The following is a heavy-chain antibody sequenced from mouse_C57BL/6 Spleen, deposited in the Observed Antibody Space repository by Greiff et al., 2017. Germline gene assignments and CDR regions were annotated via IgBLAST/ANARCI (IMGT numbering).Heavy chain of an antibody. D-gene: IGHD1-2*01. CDR2: ISSGGSYT. CDR3: ARHGWVAY. CDR1: GFTFSSYG. J-gene: IGHJ2*01. Sequence: EVMLVESGGDLVKPGGSLKLSCAASGFTFSSYGMSWVRQTPDTRLEWVATISSGGSYTYYPDSVKGRFTLSRDNAKNTLYLPMRRLKSEDTAMYYCARHGWVAYWGPGPTLTVSS. V-gene: IGHV5-6*01.